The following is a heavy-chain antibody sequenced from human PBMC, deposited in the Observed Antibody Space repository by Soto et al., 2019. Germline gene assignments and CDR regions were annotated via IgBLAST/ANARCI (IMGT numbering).Heavy chain of an antibody. J-gene: IGHJ6*02. CDR2: ISGSGGST. CDR3: AKVMVRGVIIRYYYYGMDV. Sequence: GGSLRLSCAASGFTFSSYAMSWVRQAPGKGLEWVSAISGSGGSTYYADSVKGRFTISRDNSKNTLYLQMNSLRAEDTAVYYCAKVMVRGVIIRYYYYGMDVWGQGTTVTVSS. V-gene: IGHV3-23*01. CDR1: GFTFSSYA. D-gene: IGHD3-10*01.